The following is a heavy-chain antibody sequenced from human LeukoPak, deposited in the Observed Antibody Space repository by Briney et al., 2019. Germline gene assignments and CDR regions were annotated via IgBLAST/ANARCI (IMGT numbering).Heavy chain of an antibody. V-gene: IGHV1-69*02. D-gene: IGHD3-10*01. CDR1: GGTLSSYP. CDR3: ARSVASPDTGRGNWFDP. J-gene: IGHJ5*02. CDR2: VIPIVGIT. Sequence: SVKVSCKASGGTLSSYPISWVRQAPGQGLEWMGRVIPIVGITNYGQKFQGRVTLTADISTNTAYMELSGLTFDDTAMYYCARSVASPDTGRGNWFDPWGQGTLVTVSS.